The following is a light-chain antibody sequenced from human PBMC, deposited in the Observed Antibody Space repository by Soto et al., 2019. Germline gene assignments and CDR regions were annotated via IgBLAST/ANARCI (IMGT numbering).Light chain of an antibody. CDR2: GAS. CDR3: QQYGSSPQT. CDR1: QSVSSSY. Sequence: EIVLTQSPGTLSLSPGERATLSCRASQSVSSSYLAWYQQKPGQAPRLLIYGASSRATGIPDRFSGSGSVTDFTLTSSRLEPEDVAVYYCQQYGSSPQTFGPGTKVDIK. J-gene: IGKJ3*01. V-gene: IGKV3-20*01.